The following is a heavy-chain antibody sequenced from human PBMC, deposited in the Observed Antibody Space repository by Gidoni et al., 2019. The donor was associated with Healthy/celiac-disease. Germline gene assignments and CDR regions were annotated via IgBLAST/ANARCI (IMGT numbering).Heavy chain of an antibody. CDR1: GFTCSSYA. D-gene: IGHD3-9*01. V-gene: IGHV3-23*01. Sequence: EGQLLESGGGLVQPGGSMRLPCAASGFTCSSYAMGWVRQAPGKGLEWVSAISGSGGSTYYADSVTGRFTISRDNSKNTLYLQMNSLSAEATAVYYCAKEPRPHAIWPFDYWGQGTLVTVSS. CDR2: ISGSGGST. J-gene: IGHJ4*02. CDR3: AKEPRPHAIWPFDY.